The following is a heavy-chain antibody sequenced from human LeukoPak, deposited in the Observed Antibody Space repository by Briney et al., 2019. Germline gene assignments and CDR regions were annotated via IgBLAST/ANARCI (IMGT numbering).Heavy chain of an antibody. CDR3: AKGSRGVIINGVDY. CDR1: GFTFSSYV. CDR2: ISGSGGST. V-gene: IGHV3-23*01. Sequence: GGSLRLSCVASGFTFSSYVMSWVRQAPGKGLEWVSAISGSGGSTYYADSVKGRFTISRDNSKNTLYLQMNSLRAEDTAVYYCAKGSRGVIINGVDYWGQGTLVTVSS. D-gene: IGHD3-10*01. J-gene: IGHJ4*02.